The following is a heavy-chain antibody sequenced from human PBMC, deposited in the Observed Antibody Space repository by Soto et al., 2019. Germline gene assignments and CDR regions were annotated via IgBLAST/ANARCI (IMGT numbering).Heavy chain of an antibody. D-gene: IGHD2-21*02. CDR1: GFTFSPYT. V-gene: IGHV3-30-3*01. CDR2: ISYDGSDK. J-gene: IGHJ4*02. Sequence: QVQLVESGGGVGQPERSLRPSCAASGFTFSPYTMHWVRQTPGKGLEWVAVISYDGSDKNYADSVRGRFTISRDNSKNTLFLQMNSLRAEDTALYYCARGGGFCGADCYKGGIDYWGQGALVTVSS. CDR3: ARGGGFCGADCYKGGIDY.